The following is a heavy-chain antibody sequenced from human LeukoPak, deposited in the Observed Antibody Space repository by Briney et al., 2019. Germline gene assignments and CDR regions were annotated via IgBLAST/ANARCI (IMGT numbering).Heavy chain of an antibody. CDR3: ARAYYDILTGYYTPGDYYMDV. Sequence: PSETLSLTCTVSGGSISTSSYYWGWVRQPPGKGLEWIGNIFYSGSTYYSPSLKSRVTISLDTSRNQFSLKLNSVTAADTAVYYCARAYYDILTGYYTPGDYYMDVWGKGTTVTVSS. CDR1: GGSISTSSYY. J-gene: IGHJ6*03. CDR2: IFYSGST. D-gene: IGHD3-9*01. V-gene: IGHV4-39*07.